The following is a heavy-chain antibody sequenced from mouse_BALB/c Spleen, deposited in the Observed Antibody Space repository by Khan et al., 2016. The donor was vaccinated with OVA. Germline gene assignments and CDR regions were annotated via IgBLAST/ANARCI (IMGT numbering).Heavy chain of an antibody. D-gene: IGHD1-1*01. CDR1: GYTFTSYW. J-gene: IGHJ2*01. V-gene: IGHV1S81*02. Sequence: QVQLQQSGAELVKAGASVKMSCKASGYTFTSYWMHWVKQRLGQGLEWFAETNPTNGRTYYNEKFKSKATLTADKSSSTAYMLLSGPTFADSADYDCARSKKRVATYFDYWGQGTTLTVSS. CDR2: TNPTNGRT. CDR3: ARSKKRVATYFDY.